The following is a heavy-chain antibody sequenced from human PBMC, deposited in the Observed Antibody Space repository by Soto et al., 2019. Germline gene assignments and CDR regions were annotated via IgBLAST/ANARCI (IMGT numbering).Heavy chain of an antibody. CDR2: ISAAGDP. CDR1: GFTFRNYD. V-gene: IGHV3-13*05. Sequence: EVQLVESGGGLVQPGGSLRLSCEASGFTFRNYDMHWVRQGTGKGLEWVSGISAAGDPDYADSVEGRFTISRENAQNSFFLQMNSLRVGDTAGDYCARTDRDSYGLDDWGQGTTVIVSS. CDR3: ARTDRDSYGLDD. J-gene: IGHJ6*02.